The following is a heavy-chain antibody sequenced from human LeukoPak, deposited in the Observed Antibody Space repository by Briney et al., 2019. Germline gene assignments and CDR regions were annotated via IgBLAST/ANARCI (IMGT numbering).Heavy chain of an antibody. CDR1: GGTFRSYG. CDR3: ASFPYGSGSYSYYYYYDMDV. D-gene: IGHD3-10*01. V-gene: IGHV1-69*13. Sequence: ASVKVSCKVSGGTFRSYGFRWVRQAPGQGLEWMGGIMPIFGTTNYAQKFQGRVTITADESTSIVYMELSSLRSEDTAVYYCASFPYGSGSYSYYYYYDMDVWGQGTTVTVSS. CDR2: IMPIFGTT. J-gene: IGHJ6*02.